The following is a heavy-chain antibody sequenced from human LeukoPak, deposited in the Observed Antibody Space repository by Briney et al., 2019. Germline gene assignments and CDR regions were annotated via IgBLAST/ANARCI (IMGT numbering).Heavy chain of an antibody. V-gene: IGHV7-4-1*02. CDR2: INTNTGNP. CDR3: ARDPNHYYDSSGYYGDY. Sequence: ASVKVSCKASGYTFTGYYMHWVRQAPGQGLEWMGWINTNTGNPTYARGFTGRFVFSLDTSVSTAYLQISSLKAEDTAVYYCARDPNHYYDSSGYYGDYWGQGTLVTVSS. J-gene: IGHJ4*02. CDR1: GYTFTGYY. D-gene: IGHD3-22*01.